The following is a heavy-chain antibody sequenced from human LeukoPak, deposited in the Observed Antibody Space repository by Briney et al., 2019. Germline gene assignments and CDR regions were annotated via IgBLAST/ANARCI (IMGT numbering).Heavy chain of an antibody. J-gene: IGHJ4*02. CDR3: ARDGGLQSHFDY. D-gene: IGHD5-24*01. V-gene: IGHV4-59*01. CDR1: TDSFNDYY. Sequence: SETLSLRGSVFTDSFNDYYWNWVRQPPGKGLEWIGYIYYNGNSNYNPSLKSRVTISVDTSKNELSLKLTSVTAADTAIYFCARDGGLQSHFDYWGQGTLVTVSS. CDR2: IYYNGNS.